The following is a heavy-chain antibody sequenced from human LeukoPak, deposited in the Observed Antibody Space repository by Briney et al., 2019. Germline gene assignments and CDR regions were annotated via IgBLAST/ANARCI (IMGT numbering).Heavy chain of an antibody. D-gene: IGHD1-20*01. V-gene: IGHV3-23*01. CDR2: IGGHVHST. CDR3: ANHRTPDRYHWNYFDY. J-gene: IGHJ4*02. Sequence: GGSLRLSCAASGFTFRNSAMSWVRQAPGTGLEWVSSIGGHVHSTYYADSVIGRFTISRDDSENTLYLQMNSLRANDTAIYDCANHRTPDRYHWNYFDYWGQGTLVTVSS. CDR1: GFTFRNSA.